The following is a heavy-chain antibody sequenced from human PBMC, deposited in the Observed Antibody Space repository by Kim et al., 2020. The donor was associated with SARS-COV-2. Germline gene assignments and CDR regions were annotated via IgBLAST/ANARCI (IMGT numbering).Heavy chain of an antibody. CDR1: GYTFTGYY. J-gene: IGHJ5*02. Sequence: ASVKVSCKASGYTFTGYYMHWVRQAPGQGLEWMGWINPNSGGTNYAQKFQGRVTMTRDTSISTAYMELSRLRSDDTAVYYCAGGRRYCSSTSCPDWFDPWGQGTLVTVSS. CDR2: INPNSGGT. V-gene: IGHV1-2*02. CDR3: AGGRRYCSSTSCPDWFDP. D-gene: IGHD2-2*01.